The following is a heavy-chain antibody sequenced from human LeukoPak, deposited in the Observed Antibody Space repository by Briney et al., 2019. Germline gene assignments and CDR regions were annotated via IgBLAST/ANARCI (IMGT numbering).Heavy chain of an antibody. D-gene: IGHD3-10*01. CDR2: ISSTSTT. CDR3: AAAGDY. V-gene: IGHV3-48*02. CDR1: GFTFSSYS. Sequence: GGSLRLSCAASGFTFSSYSMNWVRQAPGKGLEWVSHISSTSTTYYADSVKGRFTTSRDNAKNLLYLQMNSLRDEDTAVYYCAAAGDYWGQGTLVTVSS. J-gene: IGHJ4*02.